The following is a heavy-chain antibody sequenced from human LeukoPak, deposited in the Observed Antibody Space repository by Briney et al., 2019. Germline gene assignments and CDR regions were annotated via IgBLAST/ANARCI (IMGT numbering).Heavy chain of an antibody. CDR1: GFTFSNYW. D-gene: IGHD1-20*01. J-gene: IGHJ4*02. CDR2: INGDGSNT. Sequence: PGGSLRLSCAASGFTFSNYWMHWVRQAPGKGLVWVSRINGDGSNTNYADSVKGRFTISRDNAKNTLHLQMNSLRAEDTAVYYCARSLGAITNSWGQGTLVTVSS. V-gene: IGHV3-74*01. CDR3: ARSLGAITNS.